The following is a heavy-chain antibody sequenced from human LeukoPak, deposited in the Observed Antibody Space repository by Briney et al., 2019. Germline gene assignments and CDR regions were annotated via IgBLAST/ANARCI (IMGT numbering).Heavy chain of an antibody. Sequence: SETLSLTCTVSGGSISSYYWSLIRQPPGKGLEWIGYIYYSGSTNYNPSLKSRVTISVDTSKNQFSLKLSSVTAADTAVYYCARLGGSDRQHWGQGTLVTVSS. CDR1: GGSISSYY. CDR2: IYYSGST. J-gene: IGHJ1*01. V-gene: IGHV4-59*01. D-gene: IGHD1-26*01. CDR3: ARLGGSDRQH.